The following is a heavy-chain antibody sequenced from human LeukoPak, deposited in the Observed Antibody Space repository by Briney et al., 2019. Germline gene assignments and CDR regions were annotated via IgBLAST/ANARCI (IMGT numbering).Heavy chain of an antibody. J-gene: IGHJ4*02. CDR3: AKERGNYYDNPPPIDY. V-gene: IGHV3-23*01. Sequence: GGSLRLSCAASGFTFSSYAMSRVRQAPGKGLEWVSAISGSGGSTYYADSVKGRFTISRDNSKNTLYLQMNSLRAEDTAVYYCAKERGNYYDNPPPIDYWGQGTLVTVSS. D-gene: IGHD3-22*01. CDR2: ISGSGGST. CDR1: GFTFSSYA.